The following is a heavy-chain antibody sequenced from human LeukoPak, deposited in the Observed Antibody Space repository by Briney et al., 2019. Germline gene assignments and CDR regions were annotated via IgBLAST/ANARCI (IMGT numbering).Heavy chain of an antibody. V-gene: IGHV1-58*02. CDR1: GFTFTSSA. CDR2: IVVGSGDT. D-gene: IGHD3-10*01. J-gene: IGHJ4*02. CDR3: AADWWLVRGVIIP. Sequence: SVKISCKASGFTFTSSAMQWVRQARGQRLEWIGWIVVGSGDTNYAQKFQERVTITRDMSTSTVYMELSSLRSEDTAVYYCAADWWLVRGVIIPWGQGTLVTVSS.